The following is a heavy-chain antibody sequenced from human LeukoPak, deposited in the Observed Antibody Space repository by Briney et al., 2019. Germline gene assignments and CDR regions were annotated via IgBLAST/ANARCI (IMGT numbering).Heavy chain of an antibody. V-gene: IGHV3-21*01. CDR1: GFTFSSYS. J-gene: IGHJ4*02. D-gene: IGHD3-16*01. CDR3: ARDRGELYDY. Sequence: GGSLRLSCAASGFTFSSYSMNWVRQAPGKGLEWVSSISSNSSYIYYADSVKGRFTISRDNAKNSLYLQMNSLRAEDTAVYYCARDRGELYDYWGQGTLVTVSS. CDR2: ISSNSSYI.